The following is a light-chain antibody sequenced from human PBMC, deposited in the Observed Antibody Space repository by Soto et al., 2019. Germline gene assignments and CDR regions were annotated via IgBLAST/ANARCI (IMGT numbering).Light chain of an antibody. V-gene: IGLV2-23*01. CDR3: CSYAGSSTLV. Sequence: QSVLTQPASVSGSPGQSITISCTGTSSDVGSYKFVSWYQQHPVKAPKLMIYEGSKRPSGISSRFSGSKSGNTASLTISGLQAEDEADYYCCSYAGSSTLVFGGGTKLTVL. J-gene: IGLJ2*01. CDR2: EGS. CDR1: SSDVGSYKF.